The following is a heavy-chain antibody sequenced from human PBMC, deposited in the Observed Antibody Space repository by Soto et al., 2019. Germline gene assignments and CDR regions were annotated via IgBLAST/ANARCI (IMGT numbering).Heavy chain of an antibody. V-gene: IGHV3-30-3*01. Sequence: VQLVESGGGVVQPGRSLRLSCAASGFTFNSYAMHWVRQAPGKGLEWVAVMSYDGSNKYYADSVKGRFTISRDNSKNTLYLQMNSLRAEDTAVYYCARDKSPYSSGWHNRHFDYWGQGTLVIVSS. CDR1: GFTFNSYA. D-gene: IGHD6-19*01. CDR2: MSYDGSNK. J-gene: IGHJ4*02. CDR3: ARDKSPYSSGWHNRHFDY.